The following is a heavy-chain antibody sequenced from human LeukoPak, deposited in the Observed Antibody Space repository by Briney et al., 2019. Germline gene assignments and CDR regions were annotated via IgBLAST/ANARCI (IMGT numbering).Heavy chain of an antibody. CDR1: GYTFTGHY. CDR3: ARWTYDVAAAGYHFDY. Sequence: ASVKVSCKASGYTFTGHYMHWVRQAPGQGVEGMGWINPNSGGANYAQKFQGRVTMTGDTSTNTAYMELSRLRSDDTAVYYCARWTYDVAAAGYHFDYWGQGTLVTVSS. V-gene: IGHV1-2*02. J-gene: IGHJ4*02. CDR2: INPNSGGA. D-gene: IGHD6-25*01.